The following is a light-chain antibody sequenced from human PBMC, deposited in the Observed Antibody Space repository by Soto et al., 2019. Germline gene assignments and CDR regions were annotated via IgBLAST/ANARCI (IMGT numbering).Light chain of an antibody. CDR1: SGHSSYA. J-gene: IGLJ2*01. V-gene: IGLV4-69*01. Sequence: QLVLTQSPSASASLGASVKLTCTLSSGHSSYAIAWHQQQPEKGPRYLMKLSSDGSHSKGDGIPDRVSGSSCGAERYLTIPSLQSEDEADYYCQTWDTGARVVFGGGTALTV. CDR2: LSSDGSH. CDR3: QTWDTGARVV.